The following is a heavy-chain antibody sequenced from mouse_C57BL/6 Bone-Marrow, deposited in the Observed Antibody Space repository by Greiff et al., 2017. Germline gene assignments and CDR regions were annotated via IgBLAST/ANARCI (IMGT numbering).Heavy chain of an antibody. CDR2: ISDGGSYT. Sequence: EVHLVESGGGLVKPGGSLQLSCAASGFTFSSYAMSWVRQTPEKRLEWVATISDGGSYTYYPDNVKGRFTISRDNAKNNLYLQMSHLKSEDTAMYYCARDGSYWYFDVWGTGTTVTVSS. V-gene: IGHV5-4*01. CDR3: ARDGSYWYFDV. J-gene: IGHJ1*03. CDR1: GFTFSSYA.